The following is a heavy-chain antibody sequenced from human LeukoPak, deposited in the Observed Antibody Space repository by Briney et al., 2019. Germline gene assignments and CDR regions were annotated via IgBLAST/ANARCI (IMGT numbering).Heavy chain of an antibody. D-gene: IGHD2/OR15-2a*01. J-gene: IGHJ3*02. CDR2: VSSNGAST. CDR1: GLTFSNYP. Sequence: GGSLRLSCAASGLTFSNYPMHWVRQAPGKGLESVSAVSSNGASTYYENSVKDRFIVSRDNSKNTLYLQLGSLRAEDTAVYYCAREISRGFDIWGQGTMVTVSS. CDR3: AREISRGFDI. V-gene: IGHV3-64*01.